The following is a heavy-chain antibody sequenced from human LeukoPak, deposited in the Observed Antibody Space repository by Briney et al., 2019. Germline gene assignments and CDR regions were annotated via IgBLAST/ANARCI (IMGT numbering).Heavy chain of an antibody. J-gene: IGHJ4*02. CDR3: TRVVRTELWFLIDY. CDR2: IYYSGST. V-gene: IGHV4-31*03. Sequence: SETLSLTCTVSGGYISNSDYYWSWIRQHPGKGLEWIGYIYYSGSTYYNPALKSRVTISVDTSKTQFSLNLSSVTAADTAVYYFTRVVRTELWFLIDYWGQGTLVTVSS. CDR1: GGYISNSDYY. D-gene: IGHD3-10*01.